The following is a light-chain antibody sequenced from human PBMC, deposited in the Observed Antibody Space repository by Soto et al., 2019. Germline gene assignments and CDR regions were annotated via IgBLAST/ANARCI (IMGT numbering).Light chain of an antibody. J-gene: IGKJ5*01. CDR3: QQYNSYPIT. CDR1: HSIDTW. V-gene: IGKV1-5*01. Sequence: DIQMTQSPSALSASLGDRVTITCRASHSIDTWLAWYQQRPGKAPKLLIYDASSLESGVPSRFSGSGSGTEFTLTISSLQPDDFATYYCQQYNSYPITFGQGTRLEIK. CDR2: DAS.